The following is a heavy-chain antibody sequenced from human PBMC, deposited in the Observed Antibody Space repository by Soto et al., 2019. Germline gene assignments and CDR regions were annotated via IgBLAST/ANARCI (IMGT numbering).Heavy chain of an antibody. J-gene: IGHJ6*03. CDR1: SGSISSYS. CDR2: IYYSGST. V-gene: IGHV4-59*08. Sequence: SETLSLTCTVSSGSISSYSWSWIRQPPGKGLEWIGYIYYSGSTNYNPSLKSRVTISVDTSKNQFSLKLSSVTAADTAVYYCARHDEYYYYRDVRGKGTSVTGS. CDR3: ARHDEYYYYRDV.